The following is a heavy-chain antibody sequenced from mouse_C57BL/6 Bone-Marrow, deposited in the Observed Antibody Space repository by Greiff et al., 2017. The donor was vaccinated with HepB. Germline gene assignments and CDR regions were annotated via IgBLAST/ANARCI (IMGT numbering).Heavy chain of an antibody. D-gene: IGHD1-1*01. CDR2: IYPRSGNT. CDR3: ARCDGSSFYYAMDY. J-gene: IGHJ4*01. V-gene: IGHV1-81*01. CDR1: GYTFTSYG. Sequence: VQLKQSGAELARPGASVKLSCKASGYTFTSYGISWVKQRTGQGLEWIGEIYPRSGNTYYNEKFKGKATLTADKSSSTAYMELRSLTSEDSAVYFCARCDGSSFYYAMDYWGQGTSVTVSS.